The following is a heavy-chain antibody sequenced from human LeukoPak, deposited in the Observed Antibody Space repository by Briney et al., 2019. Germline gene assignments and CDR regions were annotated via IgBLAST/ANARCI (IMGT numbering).Heavy chain of an antibody. CDR3: AKEEVYGSGSYYTNWFDP. V-gene: IGHV3-30*02. CDR2: IRYDGSNK. J-gene: IGHJ5*02. Sequence: PGGSLRLSCAASGFTFSSYGMHWVRQAPGKGLEWVAFIRYDGSNKYYADSVKGRFTISRDNSKNTLYLQMNSLRAEDTALYYCAKEEVYGSGSYYTNWFDPWGQGTLVTVSS. CDR1: GFTFSSYG. D-gene: IGHD3-10*01.